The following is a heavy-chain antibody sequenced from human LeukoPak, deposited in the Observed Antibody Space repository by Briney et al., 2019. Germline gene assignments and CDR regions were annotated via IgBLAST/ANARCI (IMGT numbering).Heavy chain of an antibody. CDR2: IYTSGST. D-gene: IGHD2-2*01. Sequence: PSETLSLICTVSGGSISSSSYYWSWIRQPAGKGLEWIGRIYTSGSTNYNPSLKSRVTISVDTSKNQFSLKLSSVTAADTAVYYCARGDIVVVPAASQSYNWFDPWGQGTLVTVSS. V-gene: IGHV4-61*02. J-gene: IGHJ5*02. CDR3: ARGDIVVVPAASQSYNWFDP. CDR1: GGSISSSSYY.